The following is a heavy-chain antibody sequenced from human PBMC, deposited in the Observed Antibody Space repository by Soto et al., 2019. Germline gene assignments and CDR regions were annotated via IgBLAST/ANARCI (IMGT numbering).Heavy chain of an antibody. Sequence: EVQLVESAGGLVKPGGSLRLSCVASGFSFNEAWMNWVRQAPGQGLEWVGRIKTSAGGGATNYAAPVQGRFTISRDDSKNTRYLHMNSLRTEDTAIYYCTTGSVEGIWGQGTKVIVSS. V-gene: IGHV3-15*07. J-gene: IGHJ6*02. D-gene: IGHD2-15*01. CDR1: GFSFNEAW. CDR3: TTGSVEGI. CDR2: IKTSAGGGAT.